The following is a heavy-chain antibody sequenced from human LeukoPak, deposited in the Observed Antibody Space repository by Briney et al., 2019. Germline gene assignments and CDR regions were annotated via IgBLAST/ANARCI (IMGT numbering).Heavy chain of an antibody. CDR3: ARGSYSSSSLLSY. Sequence: SETLSLTCAVSGGSISSGGYSWSWIRQPPGKGLEWIGYIYHSGSTYYNPSLKSRVTISVDRSKNQFSLKLSSVTAADTAVYYCARGSYSSSSLLSYWGQGTLVTVSS. CDR1: GGSISSGGYS. V-gene: IGHV4-30-2*01. J-gene: IGHJ4*02. D-gene: IGHD6-6*01. CDR2: IYHSGST.